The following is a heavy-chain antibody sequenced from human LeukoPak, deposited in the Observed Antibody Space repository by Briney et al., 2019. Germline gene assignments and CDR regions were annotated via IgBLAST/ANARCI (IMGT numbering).Heavy chain of an antibody. CDR3: ATMNYGGNYFDY. J-gene: IGHJ4*02. D-gene: IGHD4-23*01. V-gene: IGHV3-23*01. CDR1: GFTFSSYG. Sequence: GGTLRLSCAASGFTFSSYGMSWVRQAPGKGLEWVSAISGSGGSTYYADSVKGRSTISRDNSKNTLYLQMNSLRAEDTAVYYCATMNYGGNYFDYWGQGTLVTVSS. CDR2: ISGSGGST.